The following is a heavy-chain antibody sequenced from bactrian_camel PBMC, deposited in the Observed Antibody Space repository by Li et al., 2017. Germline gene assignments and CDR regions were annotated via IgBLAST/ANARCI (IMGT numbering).Heavy chain of an antibody. CDR1: RDDHSGHC. CDR3: AADPGRVCIWKWPDSQAPDFAY. J-gene: IGHJ6*01. V-gene: IGHV3S1*01. D-gene: IGHD3*01. Sequence: HVQLVESGGDSVQAGGSLRLSCAVSRDDHSGHCVGWFRQAPGKEREGVAAIYTGTGSTYYSDSVKGRFTILQDSAKNTLYLQMNSLKPEDTAMYYCAADPGRVCIWKWPDSQAPDFAYWGQGTQVTVS. CDR2: IYTGTGST.